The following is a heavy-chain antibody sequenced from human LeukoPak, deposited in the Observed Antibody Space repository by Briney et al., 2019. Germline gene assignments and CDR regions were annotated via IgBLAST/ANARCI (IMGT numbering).Heavy chain of an antibody. CDR1: GFTLSSYW. D-gene: IGHD3-10*01. CDR3: ARDMHYGSGSYYIKPPSPYLDY. Sequence: GGSLRLSCAPPGFTLSSYWMSWVRQALGKRRERVAHIKQDVSKTYYVDTVKSRFTISRDNANNSHQLQMNSLRAEATAVYYCARDMHYGSGSYYIKPPSPYLDYWGQGTLVTVSS. CDR2: IKQDVSKT. J-gene: IGHJ4*02. V-gene: IGHV3-7*01.